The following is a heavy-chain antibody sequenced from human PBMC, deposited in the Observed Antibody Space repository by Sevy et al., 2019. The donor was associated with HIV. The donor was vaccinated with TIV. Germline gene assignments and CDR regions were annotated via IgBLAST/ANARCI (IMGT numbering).Heavy chain of an antibody. CDR3: ARGRVAAKYQFVSIPAEDSGMDV. J-gene: IGHJ6*02. V-gene: IGHV1-2*06. Sequence: ASVKVSCKASGYTFSGVYMHWVRQAPGQGLEWMGRINPNNGGTNYAQKFQGRVTMTRDTSTNTAYMELSRLTSADTAVYYCARGRVAAKYQFVSIPAEDSGMDVWCQGTTVTVSS. D-gene: IGHD2-15*01. CDR1: GYTFSGVY. CDR2: INPNNGGT.